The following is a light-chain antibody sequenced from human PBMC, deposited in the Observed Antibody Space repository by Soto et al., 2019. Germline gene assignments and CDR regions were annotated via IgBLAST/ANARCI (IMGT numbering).Light chain of an antibody. V-gene: IGKV1D-12*01. CDR1: QGIRRS. CDR3: QQADTFPIA. Sequence: IQVTRSPSSVSASVGARVTLRCQASQGIRRSLARYQQKPGKAPKQLIYAASSLQSGVPSRFSGSGFGTDFTLTISSLQPEDSAIYDCQQADTFPIAFGQGTRLEIK. CDR2: AAS. J-gene: IGKJ5*01.